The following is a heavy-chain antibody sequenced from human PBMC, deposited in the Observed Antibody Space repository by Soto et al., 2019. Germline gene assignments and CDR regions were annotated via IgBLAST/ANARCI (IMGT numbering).Heavy chain of an antibody. CDR2: MNRNSGNT. CDR3: ARVRTGTFDY. J-gene: IGHJ4*02. D-gene: IGHD1-7*01. V-gene: IGHV1-8*02. CDR1: GYTFTSYD. Sequence: ASVRVSCKASGYTFTSYDINWVRQATGQGLEWMGWMNRNSGNTGYAQKFQGRVTMTRNTSISTAYMELSSLRSEDTGVYYCARVRTGTFDYWGQGTLVTVSS.